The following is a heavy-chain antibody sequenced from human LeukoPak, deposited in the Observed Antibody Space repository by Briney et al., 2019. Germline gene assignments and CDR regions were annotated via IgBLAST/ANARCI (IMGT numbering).Heavy chain of an antibody. J-gene: IGHJ5*02. D-gene: IGHD1/OR15-1a*01. Sequence: GGSLRPSCAPSGFTVSGNYMSWVRQAPGKGLEWVSLIYSGGGTYYADSVKGRFTISRDNSKNTLYLQMNSLRAEDTAVYYCARGITGTNNWFDPWSQGTLVTVSS. CDR2: IYSGGGT. CDR3: ARGITGTNNWFDP. CDR1: GFTVSGNY. V-gene: IGHV3-66*02.